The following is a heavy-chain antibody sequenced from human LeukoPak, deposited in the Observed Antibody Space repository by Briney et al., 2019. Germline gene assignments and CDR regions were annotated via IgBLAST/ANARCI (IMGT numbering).Heavy chain of an antibody. D-gene: IGHD4-17*01. CDR3: ARGLEGTVTTGDY. Sequence: SETLSLTCAVYGGSFSGYHWSWIRQPPGKGLEWIGEINHSGSTNYNPSLKSRVTISVDTSKNQFSLKLSSVTAADTAVYYCARGLEGTVTTGDYWGQGTLVTVSS. J-gene: IGHJ4*02. CDR1: GGSFSGYH. V-gene: IGHV4-34*01. CDR2: INHSGST.